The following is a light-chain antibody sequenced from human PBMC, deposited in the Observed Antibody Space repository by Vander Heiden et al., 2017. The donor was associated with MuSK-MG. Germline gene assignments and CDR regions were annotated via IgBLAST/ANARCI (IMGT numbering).Light chain of an antibody. J-gene: IGKJ1*01. V-gene: IGKV4-1*01. CDR1: QSVLYSSNNKNY. CDR3: QQYYSAPWT. CDR2: WAS. Sequence: DIVLTQSPDSLAGSLGERATIKCKSSQSVLYSSNNKNYLAWYQQKSGQPPKLLIYWASTRESGVPERFSGSGSGTDFTLTISSLQAEDVAVYYCQQYYSAPWTFGQGTKVXIK.